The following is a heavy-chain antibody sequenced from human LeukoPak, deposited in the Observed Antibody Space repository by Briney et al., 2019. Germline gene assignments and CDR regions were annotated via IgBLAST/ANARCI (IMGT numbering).Heavy chain of an antibody. D-gene: IGHD3-16*02. CDR3: ARELGYYDYVWESYRYTYFDY. CDR2: ISSSGFSI. Sequence: GGSLRLSCAASGFTFSDYSMNWVRQAPGKGLEWVSSISSSGFSIFYADSVKGRFTISRDNAKNSLYLQMNSLRAEDTAVYYCARELGYYDYVWESYRYTYFDYWGQGTLVTVSS. V-gene: IGHV3-21*01. J-gene: IGHJ4*02. CDR1: GFTFSDYS.